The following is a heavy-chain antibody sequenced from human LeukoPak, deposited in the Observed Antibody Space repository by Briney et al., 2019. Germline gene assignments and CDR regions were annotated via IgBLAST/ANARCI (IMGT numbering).Heavy chain of an antibody. Sequence: SETLSLTCTVSGGSISSSSYYWGWIRQPPGKGLEWIGSIYYSGSTYYNPSLKSRVTISVDTSKNQFSLKLSSVTAADTAVYYRARWVRGVPFDYWGQGTLVTVSS. D-gene: IGHD3-10*01. V-gene: IGHV4-39*01. CDR1: GGSISSSSYY. CDR2: IYYSGST. J-gene: IGHJ4*02. CDR3: ARWVRGVPFDY.